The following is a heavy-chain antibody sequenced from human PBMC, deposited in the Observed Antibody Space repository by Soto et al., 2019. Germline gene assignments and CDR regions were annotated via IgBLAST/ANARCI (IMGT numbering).Heavy chain of an antibody. Sequence: SETLSLTCTVSGGSISSYYWSWIRQPPGKGLEWIGYMYYGGRTNYNPSLKSRVTISVDTSKMQVSLKLSSVTAADTAVYFCARGTPSPLIVRSSRGTWFDPWGQGTLVTVSS. CDR1: GGSISSYY. J-gene: IGHJ5*02. CDR3: ARGTPSPLIVRSSRGTWFDP. CDR2: MYYGGRT. V-gene: IGHV4-59*08. D-gene: IGHD2-15*01.